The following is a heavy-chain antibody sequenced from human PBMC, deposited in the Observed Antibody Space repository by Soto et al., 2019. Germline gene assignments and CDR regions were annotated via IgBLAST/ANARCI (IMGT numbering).Heavy chain of an antibody. CDR3: ARAPHCSSTSCLLDGMDV. J-gene: IGHJ6*02. V-gene: IGHV1-18*01. CDR2: IRAYNGNT. D-gene: IGHD2-2*01. Sequence: ASVKVSCKASGYTFTSYGISWVRQAPGQGLEWMGWIRAYNGNTNYAQKFQGRVTMTTDTSTSTAYMELSSLRSDDTAVYYCARAPHCSSTSCLLDGMDVWGQGTTVTVSS. CDR1: GYTFTSYG.